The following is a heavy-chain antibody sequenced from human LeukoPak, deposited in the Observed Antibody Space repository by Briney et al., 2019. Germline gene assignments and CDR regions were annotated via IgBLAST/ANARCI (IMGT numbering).Heavy chain of an antibody. V-gene: IGHV3-74*01. Sequence: GGSLRLSCAASGSMFSKSWMHWVRQVPGKGLVWVVRIYNDGSTTNYADSVKGRFTISRDNAANTLFLQMSSLRAEDTAVYYCAREKDDHGDPGPLDAWGQGDLVTVSS. CDR2: IYNDGSTT. CDR3: AREKDDHGDPGPLDA. J-gene: IGHJ5*02. D-gene: IGHD4-17*01. CDR1: GSMFSKSW.